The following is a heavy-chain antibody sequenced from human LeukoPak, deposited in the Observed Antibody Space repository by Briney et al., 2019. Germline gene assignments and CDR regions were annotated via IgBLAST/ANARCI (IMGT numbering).Heavy chain of an antibody. CDR3: TRGRDYDILTGYPTPSY. D-gene: IGHD3-9*01. V-gene: IGHV3-49*04. J-gene: IGHJ4*02. CDR1: GFSLGDYA. CDR2: IRNKAYGGTT. Sequence: GRSLRLSCTASGFSLGDYAMSWVRPAPGKGLEWVGFIRNKAYGGTTEYAASVKGRFTISRDDSKSIAYLQMNSLKTEDTAVYYCTRGRDYDILTGYPTPSYWGQGTLVTVSS.